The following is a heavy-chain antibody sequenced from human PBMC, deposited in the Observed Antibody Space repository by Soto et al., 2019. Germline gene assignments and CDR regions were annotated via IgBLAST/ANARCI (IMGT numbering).Heavy chain of an antibody. D-gene: IGHD3-22*01. CDR2: IYSGGST. CDR3: ASGYYDSSGYPIYGMDV. J-gene: IGHJ6*02. V-gene: IGHV3-53*01. CDR1: GFTVSSNY. Sequence: GCSLRLSCAASGFTVSSNYMSWVRQAPGKGLEWVSVIYSGGSTYYADSVKGRFTISRDNSKNTLYLQMNSLRAEDTAVYYCASGYYDSSGYPIYGMDVWGQGTTVTVSS.